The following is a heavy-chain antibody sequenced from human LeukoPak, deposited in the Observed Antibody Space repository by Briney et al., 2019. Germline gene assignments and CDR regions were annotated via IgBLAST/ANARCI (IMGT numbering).Heavy chain of an antibody. J-gene: IGHJ4*02. Sequence: PGGSLRLSCAASGFTFSTYFMGWVRQAPGKGLECVANMTPDGHEEYCVDSVKGRFTISRDNAWNSLFLQMNNLRVEDTAVYYSVRWRARQSEFDSWGQGTLVTVSS. CDR1: GFTFSTYF. V-gene: IGHV3-7*01. D-gene: IGHD3-3*01. CDR2: MTPDGHEE. CDR3: VRWRARQSEFDS.